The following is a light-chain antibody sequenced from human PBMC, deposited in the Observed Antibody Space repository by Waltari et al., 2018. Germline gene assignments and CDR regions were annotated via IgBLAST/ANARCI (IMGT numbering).Light chain of an antibody. J-gene: IGLJ3*02. Sequence: QSVLTQPASVSGSPGQSITISCTGTSSDVGGYDYVSWYQQSPGKAPKLIIYDVVKRPSGVSTRFSTSKADNTASLTISGLQAEDEGDYYCCSYKRGATCVFGGGTALTVL. CDR2: DVV. CDR3: CSYKRGATCV. V-gene: IGLV2-14*03. CDR1: SSDVGGYDY.